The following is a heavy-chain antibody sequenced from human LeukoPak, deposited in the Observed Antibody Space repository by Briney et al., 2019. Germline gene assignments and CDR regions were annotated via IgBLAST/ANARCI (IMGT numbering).Heavy chain of an antibody. D-gene: IGHD3-22*01. V-gene: IGHV3-48*03. Sequence: GGSLRLSCAASGFTFSSYEMNWVRQAPGKGLEWDSYISSSGSTIYYADSVKGRFTISRDNAKNSLYLQMNSLRAEDTAVYYCARDTTYYYDSSGYYFDYWGQGTLVTVSS. CDR1: GFTFSSYE. CDR3: ARDTTYYYDSSGYYFDY. CDR2: ISSSGSTI. J-gene: IGHJ4*02.